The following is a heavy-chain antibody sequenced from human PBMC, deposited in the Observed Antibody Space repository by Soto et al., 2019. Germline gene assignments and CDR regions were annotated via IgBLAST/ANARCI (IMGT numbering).Heavy chain of an antibody. CDR1: GGSISSYY. J-gene: IGHJ4*02. V-gene: IGHV4-59*12. Sequence: SETLSLTCTVSGGSISSYYWSWIRQPPGKGLEWIGYIYHSGSTYYNPSLKSRVTISVDSSKNQFSLKLSSVTAADTAVYYCARGLATVVTDYFDYWGQGTLVTVSS. CDR3: ARGLATVVTDYFDY. CDR2: IYHSGST. D-gene: IGHD4-17*01.